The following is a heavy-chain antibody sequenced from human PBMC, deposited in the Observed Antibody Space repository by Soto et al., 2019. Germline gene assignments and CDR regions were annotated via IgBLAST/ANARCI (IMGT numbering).Heavy chain of an antibody. Sequence: QVQLVQSGAEVKKPGSSVKVSCKPSGGSFSSHAVSWVRQAPGQGLEWVGGIVPIFGTKNYAEKFHGRVTITADKSTSTVDMDLSSLKSEDTVVYFCARDRRDQTIFGMVGYFDLWGRGTLVSVSS. V-gene: IGHV1-69*06. CDR1: GGSFSSHA. J-gene: IGHJ2*01. CDR3: ARDRRDQTIFGMVGYFDL. CDR2: IVPIFGTK. D-gene: IGHD3-3*01.